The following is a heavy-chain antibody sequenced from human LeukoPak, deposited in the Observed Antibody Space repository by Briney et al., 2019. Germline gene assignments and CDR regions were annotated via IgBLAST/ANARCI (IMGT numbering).Heavy chain of an antibody. J-gene: IGHJ4*02. CDR3: TVRGETTVTTVDY. V-gene: IGHV3-15*01. Sequence: GGSLRLSCAASGFTFSNAWMNWVRQAPGKGLEWVGRIKSKTDGGTTDYAAPVKGRFTISRDDSKNTLYLQMNSPKTEDTAVYYCTVRGETTVTTVDYWGQGTLVTVSS. D-gene: IGHD4-17*01. CDR1: GFTFSNAW. CDR2: IKSKTDGGTT.